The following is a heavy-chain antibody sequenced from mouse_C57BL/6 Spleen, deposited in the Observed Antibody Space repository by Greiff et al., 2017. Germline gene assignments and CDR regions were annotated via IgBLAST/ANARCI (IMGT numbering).Heavy chain of an antibody. Sequence: EVKLMESGGGLVQSGRSLRLSCATSGFTFSDFYMEWVRQAPGKGLAWIAASRNKANDYTTEYSASVKGRFIVSRDTSQSILYLQMNALRAEDTAMYYCARDAGYYDGYYGDAMDYWGQGTSVTVSS. D-gene: IGHD2-3*01. J-gene: IGHJ4*01. CDR1: GFTFSDFY. CDR2: SRNKANDYTT. V-gene: IGHV7-1*01. CDR3: ARDAGYYDGYYGDAMDY.